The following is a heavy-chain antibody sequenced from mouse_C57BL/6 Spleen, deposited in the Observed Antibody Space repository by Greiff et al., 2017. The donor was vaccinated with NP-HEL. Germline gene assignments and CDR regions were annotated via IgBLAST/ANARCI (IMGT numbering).Heavy chain of an antibody. V-gene: IGHV3-6*01. J-gene: IGHJ2*01. CDR1: GYSITSGYY. Sequence: EVKLMESGPGLVKPSQSLSLTCSVTGYSITSGYYWNWIRQFPGNNLEWMGYISYDGSNNYNPSLKNRISITRDTSKNQFFLKLNSVTTEDTATYYCANYGYDEYYFDYWGQGTTLTVSS. CDR2: ISYDGSN. CDR3: ANYGYDEYYFDY. D-gene: IGHD2-2*01.